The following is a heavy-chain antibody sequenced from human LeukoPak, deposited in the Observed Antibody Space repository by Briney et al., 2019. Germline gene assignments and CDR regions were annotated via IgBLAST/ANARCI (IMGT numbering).Heavy chain of an antibody. D-gene: IGHD3-22*01. CDR3: AKAPDSSGFPSYFDS. CDR2: LSDSAVSS. CDR1: GFTFSTFA. J-gene: IGHJ4*02. V-gene: IGHV3-23*01. Sequence: GGSLRLSCAVSGFTFSTFAMNWVRHAPGKGLEWVSSLSDSAVSSYYADSVKGRFTISRDNSKNTLHLQMNSLRAEDTATYYCAKAPDSSGFPSYFDSWGQGTLVAVSS.